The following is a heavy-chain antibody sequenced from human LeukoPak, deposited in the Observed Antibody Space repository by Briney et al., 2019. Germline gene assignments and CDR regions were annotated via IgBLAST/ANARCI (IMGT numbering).Heavy chain of an antibody. CDR1: GYTFTGYY. J-gene: IGHJ3*02. D-gene: IGHD1-26*01. CDR3: ASSLYSGSYYDAFDI. V-gene: IGHV1-2*02. CDR2: INPNSGGT. Sequence: ASVKVSCKASGYTFTGYYMHWVRQAPGQGLEWMGWINPNSGGTNYAQKFQGRVTMTRDTSISTAYMELSRLRSDDTAVYYCASSLYSGSYYDAFDIWGQGTMVTVSS.